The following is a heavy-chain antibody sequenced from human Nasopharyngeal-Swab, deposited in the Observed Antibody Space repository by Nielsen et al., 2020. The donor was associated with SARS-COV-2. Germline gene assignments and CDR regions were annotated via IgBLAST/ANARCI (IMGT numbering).Heavy chain of an antibody. D-gene: IGHD3-22*01. CDR3: ARTAIEGGYYRGDAFDI. Sequence: ESLKISCKGSGYRFISYWIGWVRQMPGKGLEWMGIIYPGDSDTTYSPSFQGQVTISADKSINTAYLQWSSLTASDTAMYYCARTAIEGGYYRGDAFDIWGQGTMVTVSS. V-gene: IGHV5-51*01. CDR1: GYRFISYW. J-gene: IGHJ3*02. CDR2: IYPGDSDT.